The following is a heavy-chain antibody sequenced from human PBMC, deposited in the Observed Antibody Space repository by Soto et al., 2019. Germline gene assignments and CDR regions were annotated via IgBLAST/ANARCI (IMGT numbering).Heavy chain of an antibody. Sequence: GESLKISCKGSGYSFTSYWISWVRQMPGKGLEWMGRIDPSDSYTNYSPSFQGHVTISADKSISTAYLQWSSLKASDTAMYYCATWTTVTTAYDYWGQGTLVTVSS. CDR2: IDPSDSYT. V-gene: IGHV5-10-1*01. CDR3: ATWTTVTTAYDY. J-gene: IGHJ4*02. D-gene: IGHD4-17*01. CDR1: GYSFTSYW.